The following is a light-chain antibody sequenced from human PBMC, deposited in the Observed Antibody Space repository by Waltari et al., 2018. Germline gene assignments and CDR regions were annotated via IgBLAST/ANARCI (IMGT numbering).Light chain of an antibody. Sequence: SSELTQDPAVSVALGQTVKITCRGDIPRSNYAGWYRQKPGQAPVLLFYGKNIRPPGIADRLSGSSSGDTASLTITGARAEDEADYYCNSRDSGGHVVFGGGTKLTVL. CDR1: IPRSNY. CDR2: GKN. V-gene: IGLV3-19*01. CDR3: NSRDSGGHVV. J-gene: IGLJ2*01.